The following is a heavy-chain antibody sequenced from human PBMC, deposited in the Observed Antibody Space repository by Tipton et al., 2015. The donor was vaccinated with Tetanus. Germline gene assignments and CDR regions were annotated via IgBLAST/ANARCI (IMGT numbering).Heavy chain of an antibody. Sequence: TLSLTCTVSGGSMSNNYWSWIRQPPGKGLEWIGYIYHSGSTYYNASLKSRVTISVDTAKNQFSLQLSSVTAADTAVYYCARTTRRWLHPDYWGQGTLVTVSS. CDR2: IYHSGST. V-gene: IGHV4-59*01. D-gene: IGHD5-24*01. CDR3: ARTTRRWLHPDY. CDR1: GGSMSNNY. J-gene: IGHJ4*02.